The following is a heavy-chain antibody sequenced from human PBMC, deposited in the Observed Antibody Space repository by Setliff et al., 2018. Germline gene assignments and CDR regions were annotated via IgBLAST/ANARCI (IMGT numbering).Heavy chain of an antibody. CDR2: IKQDGSEK. V-gene: IGHV3-7*01. Sequence: GGSLRLSCAASGFTFSSYAMSWVRQAPGKGLEWVANIKQDGSEKYYVDSVKGRLSISRDNAKNSLYLQLNSLRAEDTAVYYCARDPHFDSWGQGTLVTVSS. J-gene: IGHJ4*02. CDR3: ARDPHFDS. CDR1: GFTFSSYA.